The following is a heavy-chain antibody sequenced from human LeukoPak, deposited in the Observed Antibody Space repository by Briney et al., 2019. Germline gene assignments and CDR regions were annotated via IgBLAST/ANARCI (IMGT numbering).Heavy chain of an antibody. J-gene: IGHJ6*02. Sequence: GSLRLSCAASGFTVSSNYMSWVRQAPGKGLEWVSVIYSGGSTYYADSVKGRFTISRDNSKNTLYLQMNSLRAEDTAVYYCARVTYGSGSYFYYYYYGMDVWGQGTTVTVSS. D-gene: IGHD3-10*01. CDR3: ARVTYGSGSYFYYYYYGMDV. CDR1: GFTVSSNY. CDR2: IYSGGST. V-gene: IGHV3-66*01.